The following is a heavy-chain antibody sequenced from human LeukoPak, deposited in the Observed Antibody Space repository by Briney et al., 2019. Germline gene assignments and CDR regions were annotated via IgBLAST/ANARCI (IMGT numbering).Heavy chain of an antibody. Sequence: ASVKVSCKASGYTFTSYYMHWVRQAPGQGLEWMGMINPTGGSTSYAQKFRGGVTMTRDTSTSTVYMELSSLRSEDTAVYYCTRSQYYGMDVWGQGTTVTVSS. CDR1: GYTFTSYY. CDR2: INPTGGST. CDR3: TRSQYYGMDV. V-gene: IGHV1-46*01. J-gene: IGHJ6*02.